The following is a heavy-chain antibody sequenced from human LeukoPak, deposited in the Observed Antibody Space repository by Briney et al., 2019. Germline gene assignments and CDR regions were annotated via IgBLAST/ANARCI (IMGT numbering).Heavy chain of an antibody. J-gene: IGHJ5*02. CDR3: AKNRVAAAGTIFAT. V-gene: IGHV4-4*07. CDR2: IYNSGST. Sequence: SETLSLTCSVSGDSMEIDYWNWIRQPAGKGLEWIGRIYNSGSTNYSPSLKSRVTMSIDTSKSQFSLQLTSVTAADTAVYYCAKNRVAAAGTIFATWGPGILVTVSS. CDR1: GDSMEIDY. D-gene: IGHD6-13*01.